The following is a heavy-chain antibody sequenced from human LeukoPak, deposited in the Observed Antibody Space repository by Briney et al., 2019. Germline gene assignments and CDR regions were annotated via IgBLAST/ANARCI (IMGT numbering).Heavy chain of an antibody. J-gene: IGHJ3*02. D-gene: IGHD6-19*01. V-gene: IGHV4-61*05. CDR1: GAFISTRGYF. Sequence: PSETLSLTCTVSGAFISTRGYFWGWIRQPPGKGLEWIGYIYYSGSTNYNPSLKSRVTISVDTSKNQFSLKLSSVTAADTAVYYCAAGYSSTEDAFDIWGQGTMVTVSS. CDR3: AAGYSSTEDAFDI. CDR2: IYYSGST.